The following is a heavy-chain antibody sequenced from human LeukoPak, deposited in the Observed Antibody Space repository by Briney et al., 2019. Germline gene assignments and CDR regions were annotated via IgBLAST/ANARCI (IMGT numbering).Heavy chain of an antibody. CDR3: ARGPYGDFNWFDP. Sequence: PSGTLSLTCAVSGGSISSSNWWSWVRPPPGKGLEWIGEIYHSGSTNYNPSLKSRVTISVDKSKNQFSLKLSSVTAADTAVYYCARGPYGDFNWFDPWGQGTLVTVSS. V-gene: IGHV4-4*02. J-gene: IGHJ5*02. CDR2: IYHSGST. D-gene: IGHD4-17*01. CDR1: GGSISSSNW.